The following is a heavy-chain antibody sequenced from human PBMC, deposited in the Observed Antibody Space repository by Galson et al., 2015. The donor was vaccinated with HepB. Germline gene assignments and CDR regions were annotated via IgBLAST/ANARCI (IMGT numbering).Heavy chain of an antibody. CDR3: ARGRRGITIFGVVINDGAFDI. Sequence: SVKVSCKASGGPFSSYAISGLRQPPGQGLKWMGRIIPILGIANYAQKFQGRVTITADKSTSTAYMEPSSLRSEDTAVYYCARGRRGITIFGVVINDGAFDIWGQGTMVTVSS. V-gene: IGHV1-69*04. CDR1: GGPFSSYA. CDR2: IIPILGIA. D-gene: IGHD3-3*01. J-gene: IGHJ3*02.